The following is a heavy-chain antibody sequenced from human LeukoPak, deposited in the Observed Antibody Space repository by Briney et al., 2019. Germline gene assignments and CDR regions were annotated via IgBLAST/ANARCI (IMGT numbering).Heavy chain of an antibody. CDR3: ARGEGDYYDSSGYYS. V-gene: IGHV1-8*01. CDR2: MNPNSGNT. CDR1: GYTFTSYD. Sequence: ASVKVSCKASGYTFTSYDINWVRQATGQGLGWMGWMNPNSGNTGYAQKFQGRVTMTRNTSISTAYMELSSLRSEDTAVYYCARGEGDYYDSSGYYSWGQGTLVTVSS. J-gene: IGHJ4*02. D-gene: IGHD3-22*01.